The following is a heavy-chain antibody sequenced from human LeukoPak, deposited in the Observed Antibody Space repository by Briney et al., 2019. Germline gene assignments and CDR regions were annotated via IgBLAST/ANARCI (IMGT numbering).Heavy chain of an antibody. CDR1: RYTLSSNY. CDR2: MYAGGRT. Sequence: GGSLRLSCAASRYTLSSNYVSWGRQAPGRGREWGSIMYAGGRTYYSDCVKGRLTISRDNSKNTVYLQMNSLRAEDTAVYYCARFQRPPTSVFDIWGQGTMVTVSS. J-gene: IGHJ3*02. D-gene: IGHD5/OR15-5a*01. CDR3: ARFQRPPTSVFDI. V-gene: IGHV3-53*01.